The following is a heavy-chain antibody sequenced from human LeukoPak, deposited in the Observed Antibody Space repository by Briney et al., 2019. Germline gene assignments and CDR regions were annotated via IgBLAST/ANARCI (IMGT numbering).Heavy chain of an antibody. CDR3: ARSKDTFGGVIVMGNWFDP. J-gene: IGHJ5*02. CDR2: INPSGGST. Sequence: ASVKVSCKASGYTFTGYYMHWVRQAPGQGLEWMGIINPSGGSTSYAQKFQGRVTMTRDTSTSTVYMELSSLRSEDTAVYYCARSKDTFGGVIVMGNWFDPWGQGTLVTVSS. CDR1: GYTFTGYY. V-gene: IGHV1-46*01. D-gene: IGHD3-16*02.